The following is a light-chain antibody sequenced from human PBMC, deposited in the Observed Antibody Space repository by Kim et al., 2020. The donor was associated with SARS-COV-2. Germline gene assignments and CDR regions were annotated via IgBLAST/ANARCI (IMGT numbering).Light chain of an antibody. CDR2: GKN. J-gene: IGLJ2*01. CDR1: SLRSYY. Sequence: SSELTQDPAVSVALGQTVRITCQGDSLRSYYASWYQQKPGQAPVLVIYGKNNRPSGIPDRFSGSSSGNTASLTIPGAQAEDEADYYCNSRDSSGNHRVVF. V-gene: IGLV3-19*01. CDR3: NSRDSSGNHRVV.